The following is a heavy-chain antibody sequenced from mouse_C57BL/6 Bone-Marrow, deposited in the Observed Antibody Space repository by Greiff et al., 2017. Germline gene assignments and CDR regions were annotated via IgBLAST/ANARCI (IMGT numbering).Heavy chain of an antibody. J-gene: IGHJ2*01. CDR2: IYPTSGRT. CDR1: GYTFTSYW. CDR3: ARSGPRGRSFDY. Sequence: QVQLKQPGAELVKPGASVKMSCKASGYTFTSYWIPWVKQRPGQGLEWIGDIYPTSGRTNYTEKFKSKAILTVDTSSNAAYMQLSSLTSADSAVFYYARSGPRGRSFDYWGRGTTLTVSA. V-gene: IGHV1-55*01. D-gene: IGHD3-1*01.